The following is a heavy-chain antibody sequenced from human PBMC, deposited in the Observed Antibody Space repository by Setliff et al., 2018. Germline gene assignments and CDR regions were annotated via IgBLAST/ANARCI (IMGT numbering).Heavy chain of an antibody. CDR2: ISPVYGIA. CDR3: VRGPGPSVVVAIPFDH. V-gene: IGHV1-18*01. D-gene: IGHD3-22*01. Sequence: VSCQSSGYALITFGMSWVRQAPGPGLEWMGWISPVYGIATYARKFQGRVTMTADTSTTTAYLELTSLRYDDTAVYYCVRGPGPSVVVAIPFDHWGQGSLVTVSS. CDR1: GYALITFG. J-gene: IGHJ4*02.